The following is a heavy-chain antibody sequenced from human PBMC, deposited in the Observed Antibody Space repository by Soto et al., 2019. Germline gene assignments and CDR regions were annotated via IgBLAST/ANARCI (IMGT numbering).Heavy chain of an antibody. CDR1: GGTFSSYA. J-gene: IGHJ6*02. D-gene: IGHD3-10*01. V-gene: IGHV1-69*12. Sequence: QVQLVQSGAEVKKPGSSVKVSCKASGGTFSSYAISWVRQAPGQGLEWIGGIIPIFGTADYAQKFQGRVTITADESTSTAYMELSSLRSEDTAVYYCALHYGSGSNYYYYGMDVWGQGTTVTVSS. CDR2: IIPIFGTA. CDR3: ALHYGSGSNYYYYGMDV.